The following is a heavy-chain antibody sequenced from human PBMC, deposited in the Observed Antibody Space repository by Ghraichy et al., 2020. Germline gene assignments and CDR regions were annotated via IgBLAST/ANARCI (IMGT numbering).Heavy chain of an antibody. CDR2: IYHSGST. CDR1: GASIRRGGYY. J-gene: IGHJ4*02. Sequence: SQTLSLTCTVSGASIRRGGYYWSWIRQHPRKGLEWIGYIYHSGSTYSNPSLKSRAIISVDTSKNQFSLKLNSMTAADTAVYYCAREKSNGLAGFDDWGQGTLVTVSS. D-gene: IGHD6-25*01. V-gene: IGHV4-31*03. CDR3: AREKSNGLAGFDD.